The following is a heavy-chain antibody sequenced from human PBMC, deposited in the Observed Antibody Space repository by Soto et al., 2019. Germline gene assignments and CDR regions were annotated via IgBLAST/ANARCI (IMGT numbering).Heavy chain of an antibody. CDR1: GYTFTSYG. CDR3: ARDLPLRPPRGGMDV. Sequence: QVQLVQSGAEVKKPGASVKVSCKASGYTFTSYGISWVRQAPGQGLEWMGWISAYNGNTNYAQKLQGRVTMTTDTSTGRAYLELRSRRSHDTAVYYCARDLPLRPPRGGMDVWGQGTTVTFSS. D-gene: IGHD3-3*01. J-gene: IGHJ6*02. CDR2: ISAYNGNT. V-gene: IGHV1-18*01.